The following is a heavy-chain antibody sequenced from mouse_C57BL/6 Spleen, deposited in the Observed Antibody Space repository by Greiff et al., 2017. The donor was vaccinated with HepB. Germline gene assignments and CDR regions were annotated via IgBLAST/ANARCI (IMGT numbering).Heavy chain of an antibody. D-gene: IGHD1-1*01. CDR3: ARDRDYYGSSYVSYAMDY. CDR2: INYDGSST. V-gene: IGHV5-16*01. J-gene: IGHJ4*01. Sequence: VQLKESEGGLVQPGSSMKLSCTASGFTFSDYYMAWVRQVPEKGLEWVANINYDGSSTYYLDSLKSRFIISRDNAKNILYLQMSSLKSEDTATYYCARDRDYYGSSYVSYAMDYWGQGTSVTVSS. CDR1: GFTFSDYY.